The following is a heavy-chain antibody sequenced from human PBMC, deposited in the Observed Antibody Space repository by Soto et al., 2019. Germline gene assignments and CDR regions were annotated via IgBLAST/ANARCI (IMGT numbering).Heavy chain of an antibody. Sequence: QVQLVESGGGVVQPGRSLSLSCAASGFTFSSYGMHWVRQAPGKGLEWVAVIGYDGSNKYFADSVKGRFTISRDNSKNTLYLQMRSLRAADTAVYYCARDVLIVSVAGTVGIDYWGQGTLVSVSS. CDR2: IGYDGSNK. V-gene: IGHV3-33*01. D-gene: IGHD6-19*01. CDR1: GFTFSSYG. CDR3: ARDVLIVSVAGTVGIDY. J-gene: IGHJ4*02.